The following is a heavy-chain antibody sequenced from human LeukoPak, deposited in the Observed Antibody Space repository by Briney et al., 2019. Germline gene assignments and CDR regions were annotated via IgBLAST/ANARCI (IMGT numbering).Heavy chain of an antibody. CDR2: VNHSGSA. CDR1: GASFSGYY. J-gene: IGHJ5*02. Sequence: SETLSLTCAVYGASFSGYYWSWIRHSPTKGLEWIGEVNHSGSAKYNPSLKSRVTISADKSKNQFFLRLSPVAAADSGVYYCARERASNNHDNWFDPWGQGTLVTVSS. V-gene: IGHV4-34*01. CDR3: ARERASNNHDNWFDP.